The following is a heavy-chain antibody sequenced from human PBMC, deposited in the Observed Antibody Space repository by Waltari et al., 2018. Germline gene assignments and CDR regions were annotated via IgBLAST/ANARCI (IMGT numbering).Heavy chain of an antibody. CDR1: GFTFSSYW. V-gene: IGHV3-74*01. CDR3: ALQADILTGYSNDY. CDR2: INSDGSST. J-gene: IGHJ4*02. Sequence: EVQLVESGGGLVQPGGSLRLSCAASGFTFSSYWMHWVRQAPGKGLVWVSRINSDGSSTSYADSVKGRFTMTRDTSTSTVYMELSSLRSEDTAVYYCALQADILTGYSNDYWGQGTLVTVSS. D-gene: IGHD3-9*01.